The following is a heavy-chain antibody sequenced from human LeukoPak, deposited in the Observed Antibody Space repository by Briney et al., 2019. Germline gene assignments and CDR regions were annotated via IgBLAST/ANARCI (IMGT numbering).Heavy chain of an antibody. CDR1: GFTFTTYW. J-gene: IGHJ5*01. D-gene: IGHD5-24*01. Sequence: GESLRLSCAASGFTFTTYWMSWVRQTPEKGLEWVANIKEDGSRGYYVDSVKGRFTISRDNAKNLLYLQMKSLRAEDTATYYCARDGGGYDSWGQGTLVTVSS. CDR3: ARDGGGYDS. V-gene: IGHV3-7*01. CDR2: IKEDGSRG.